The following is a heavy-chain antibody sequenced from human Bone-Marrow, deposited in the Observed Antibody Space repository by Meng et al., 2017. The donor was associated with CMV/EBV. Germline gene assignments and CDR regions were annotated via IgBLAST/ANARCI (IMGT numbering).Heavy chain of an antibody. J-gene: IGHJ5*02. D-gene: IGHD2-15*01. Sequence: SETLSLTCTVSGGSISNDDYYWSWIRQPPGKGLEWIGYIYSSGSTYYNPSLKSRVTISVDTSKNQFSLKLSSVTAADTAVYYCARTNSCLGGSCYSGLDPWGQGTLVTVSS. CDR2: IYSSGST. CDR3: ARTNSCLGGSCYSGLDP. CDR1: GGSISNDDYY. V-gene: IGHV4-30-4*08.